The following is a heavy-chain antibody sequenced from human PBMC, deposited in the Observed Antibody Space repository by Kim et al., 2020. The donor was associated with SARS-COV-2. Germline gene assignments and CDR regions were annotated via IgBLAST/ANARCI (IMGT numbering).Heavy chain of an antibody. V-gene: IGHV1-8*01. CDR2: MNPNSGNT. Sequence: ASVKVSCKASGYTFTSYDINWVRQATGQGLEWMGWMNPNSGNTGYAQKFQGRVTMTRNTSISTAYMELSSLRSEDTAVYYCALHVSYYYGMDVWGQGTTVTVSS. CDR1: GYTFTSYD. J-gene: IGHJ6*02. CDR3: ALHVSYYYGMDV.